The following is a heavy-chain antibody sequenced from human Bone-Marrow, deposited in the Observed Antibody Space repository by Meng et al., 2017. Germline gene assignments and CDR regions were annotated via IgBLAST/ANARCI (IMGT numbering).Heavy chain of an antibody. CDR1: GFTFSNAW. V-gene: IGHV3-23*01. CDR3: ATMANYDSSGYYYSHYGMDV. J-gene: IGHJ6*02. D-gene: IGHD3-22*01. Sequence: GGSLRLSCAASGFTFSNAWMTWVRQAPGKGLEWVSAISGSGGSTYYADSVKGRFTISRDNSKNTLYLQMNSLRAEDTAVYYCATMANYDSSGYYYSHYGMDVWGQGTTVTVSS. CDR2: ISGSGGST.